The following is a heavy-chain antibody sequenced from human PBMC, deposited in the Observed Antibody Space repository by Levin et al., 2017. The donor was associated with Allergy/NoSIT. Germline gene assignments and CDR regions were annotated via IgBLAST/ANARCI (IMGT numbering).Heavy chain of an antibody. V-gene: IGHV1-2*02. Sequence: ASVKVSCKAFGHTLTGYFIHWVRQAPGQGLEWMGWINPNSGGTNYAQKFRGRVTMTRDTSISTLYMELSSLRSDDTAVYYCATEGPSGGEIGYWGQGSLVTVSS. CDR3: ATEGPSGGEIGY. CDR1: GHTLTGYF. CDR2: INPNSGGT. D-gene: IGHD3-10*01. J-gene: IGHJ4*02.